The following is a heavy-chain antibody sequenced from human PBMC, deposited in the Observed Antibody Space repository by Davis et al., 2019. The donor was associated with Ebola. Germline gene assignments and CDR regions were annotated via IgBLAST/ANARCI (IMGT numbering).Heavy chain of an antibody. D-gene: IGHD3-3*01. J-gene: IGHJ4*02. CDR1: GYTFTSYG. CDR3: ARGGYYDFWSGYSIDY. V-gene: IGHV1-18*04. CDR2: ISAYNGNT. Sequence: ASVKVSCKASGYTFTSYGISWVRQAPGQGLEWMGWISAYNGNTNYAQKLQGRVTMTRDTSISTAYMELSRLRSDDTAVYYCARGGYYDFWSGYSIDYWGQGTLVTVSS.